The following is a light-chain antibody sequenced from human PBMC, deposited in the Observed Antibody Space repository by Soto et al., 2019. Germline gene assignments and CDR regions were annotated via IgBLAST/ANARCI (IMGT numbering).Light chain of an antibody. V-gene: IGKV3-11*01. CDR2: DAS. Sequence: EIVLTQSPATLSLSPGERATLSCRASQSVSSYLAWYQQKPGQAPGLLIYDASNRATSIPARFSGSGSGTDFTLTISSLEPEDFAVYYCQQRSNWPYTFGQGTKLEIK. CDR3: QQRSNWPYT. CDR1: QSVSSY. J-gene: IGKJ2*01.